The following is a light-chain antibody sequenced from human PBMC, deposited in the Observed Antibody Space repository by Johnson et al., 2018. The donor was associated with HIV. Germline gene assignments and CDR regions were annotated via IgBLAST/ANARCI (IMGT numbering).Light chain of an antibody. Sequence: VLTQPPSVSAAPGQKVTISCSGSTSNIGNNYVSWYQQLPGTAPKLLIYDNNKRPSGIPDRFSGSKSGTSATLDITGLQTGDEADYYCGTWDNSLSAGGVFGSGTKVTVL. V-gene: IGLV1-51*01. CDR3: GTWDNSLSAGGV. CDR2: DNN. CDR1: TSNIGNNY. J-gene: IGLJ1*01.